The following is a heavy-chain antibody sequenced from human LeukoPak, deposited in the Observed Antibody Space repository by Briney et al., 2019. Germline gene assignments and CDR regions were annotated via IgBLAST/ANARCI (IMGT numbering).Heavy chain of an antibody. V-gene: IGHV3-30*02. CDR2: IRSDGYHT. CDR3: AKPSGSGVDY. D-gene: IGHD1-26*01. CDR1: GFVFDDYD. Sequence: GGSLRLSCGASGFVFDDYDMHWVRQAPGEGLEWVAFIRSDGYHTYSTDSVKGRFIITRDNFKNTLYLQMNSLRLEDMAVYYCAKPSGSGVDYWGRGTRVTVSS. J-gene: IGHJ4*02.